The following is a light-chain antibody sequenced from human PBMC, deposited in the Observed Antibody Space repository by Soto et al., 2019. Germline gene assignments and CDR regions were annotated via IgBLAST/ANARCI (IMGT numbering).Light chain of an antibody. V-gene: IGKV3-11*01. CDR3: QQRLNWPPG. Sequence: TVLTQSPGTLSLSPGERATLSFRASQNVSSNLLVWYQQHPGQAPRLLIHSASARAPGFSARFSGSRSGTDFTLTISDLEPADFGLYYCQQRLNWPPGFGQGTKVDIK. J-gene: IGKJ1*01. CDR2: SAS. CDR1: QNVSSN.